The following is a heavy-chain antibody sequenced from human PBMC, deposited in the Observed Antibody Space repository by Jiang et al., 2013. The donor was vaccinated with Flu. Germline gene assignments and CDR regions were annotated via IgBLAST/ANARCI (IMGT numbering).Heavy chain of an antibody. J-gene: IGHJ6*02. D-gene: IGHD1-14*01. CDR1: GYSFTSHW. CDR3: ARHVTGGYNFYHAMDV. V-gene: IGHV5-51*01. Sequence: GAEVKKPGESLKISCKGSGYSFTSHWIGWVRQMPGKGLEWMGIIYPGDSDTRYSPPFQGQVTISVDKSKSTAYLQWSSLEASDTAMYYCARHVTGGYNFYHAMDVWGQGTTVTVSS. CDR2: IYPGDSDT.